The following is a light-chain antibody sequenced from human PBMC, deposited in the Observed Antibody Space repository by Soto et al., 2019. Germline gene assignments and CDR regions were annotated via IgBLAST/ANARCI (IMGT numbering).Light chain of an antibody. Sequence: RASKSISTWLAWYQQKPGKAPKSLIYAASSLQSGVPSRFSGCGSETVYALGMRSLQPGCSAPYFYQEPSSYPLTCTGGTKVDIK. CDR1: KSISTW. CDR2: AAS. J-gene: IGKJ4*01. V-gene: IGKV1D-16*01. CDR3: QEPSSYPLT.